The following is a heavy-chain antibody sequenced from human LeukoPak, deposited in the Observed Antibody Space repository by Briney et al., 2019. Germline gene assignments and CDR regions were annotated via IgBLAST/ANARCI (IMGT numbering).Heavy chain of an antibody. CDR3: ARGGMATIFDV. V-gene: IGHV4-59*02. CDR1: GGSVTGYY. Sequence: SETLSLTCTVSGGSVTGYYLTWIRQTPEKGLEWIGYIYYGGNTNYSPSLKSRVTMSVDGSKNQFSLKLSSVIAADTAVYYCARGGMATIFDVWGQGTLVIVSS. J-gene: IGHJ4*02. CDR2: IYYGGNT. D-gene: IGHD5-24*01.